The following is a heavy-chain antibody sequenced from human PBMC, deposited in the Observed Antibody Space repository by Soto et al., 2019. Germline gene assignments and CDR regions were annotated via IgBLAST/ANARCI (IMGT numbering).Heavy chain of an antibody. J-gene: IGHJ4*02. D-gene: IGHD3-22*01. CDR3: ARGVIDYYNGSGYLYYFDY. CDR1: GGSISSYY. Sequence: SETLSLTCSVSGGSISSYYWSWIRQPPGKGLEWIAYIYYSGSTNYNPSLKSRVTISVDTSKNQFSLNLSSVTAADTAVYYCARGVIDYYNGSGYLYYFDYWGQGTLVTVSS. V-gene: IGHV4-59*01. CDR2: IYYSGST.